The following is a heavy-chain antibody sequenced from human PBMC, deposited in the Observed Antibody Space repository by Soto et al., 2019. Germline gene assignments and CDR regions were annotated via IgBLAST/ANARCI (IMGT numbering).Heavy chain of an antibody. CDR1: GGSFSGYY. Sequence: QVQLQQWGAGLLKPSETLSLTCAVYGGSFSGYYWSWIRQPPGKGLEWIGEINHSGSTNYNPSLKSRVTISVDTSKNQCSLKLISVTAADTAVYYCARVRLLWFGHPRPYCFDYWGQGTLVTVSS. J-gene: IGHJ4*02. D-gene: IGHD3-10*01. V-gene: IGHV4-34*01. CDR2: INHSGST. CDR3: ARVRLLWFGHPRPYCFDY.